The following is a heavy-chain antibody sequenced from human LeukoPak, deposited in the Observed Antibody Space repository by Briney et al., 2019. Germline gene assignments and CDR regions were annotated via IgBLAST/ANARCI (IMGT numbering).Heavy chain of an antibody. D-gene: IGHD6-19*01. Sequence: GASVKVSCKASGYTFTGYGISWVRQAPGQGLEWMGWISAYNGNTNYAQKLQGRVTMTTDTSTSTAYTELRSLRSDDTAVYYCARFLYPSGWYVIDYWGQGTLVTVSS. CDR1: GYTFTGYG. CDR3: ARFLYPSGWYVIDY. CDR2: ISAYNGNT. V-gene: IGHV1-18*01. J-gene: IGHJ4*02.